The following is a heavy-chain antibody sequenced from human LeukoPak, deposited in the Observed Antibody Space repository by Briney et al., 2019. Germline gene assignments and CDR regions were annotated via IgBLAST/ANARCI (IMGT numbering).Heavy chain of an antibody. CDR3: ARDPYCSGGSCYWHSGYYGMDV. J-gene: IGHJ6*02. Sequence: PGGSLRLSCAASGFTFSSYWMSWVRQAPGKGLEWVANIKQDGSEKYYVDSVKGRFTISRDNAKNSLYLQMNSLRAEDTAVYYCARDPYCSGGSCYWHSGYYGMDVWGQGTTVTVSS. V-gene: IGHV3-7*01. CDR1: GFTFSSYW. CDR2: IKQDGSEK. D-gene: IGHD2-15*01.